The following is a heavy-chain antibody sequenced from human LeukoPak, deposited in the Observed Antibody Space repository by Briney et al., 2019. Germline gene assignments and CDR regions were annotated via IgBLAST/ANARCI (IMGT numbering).Heavy chain of an antibody. D-gene: IGHD5-18*01. Sequence: ASVTVSCKASGYTFTGYYMHWVRQAPGQGLEWMGWINPNSGGTNYAQKFQGRVTMSRDTSISTAYMELSRLRSDDTAVYYCARDSSYGKVTNFDYWGQGTLVTVSS. CDR1: GYTFTGYY. J-gene: IGHJ4*02. CDR2: INPNSGGT. V-gene: IGHV1-2*02. CDR3: ARDSSYGKVTNFDY.